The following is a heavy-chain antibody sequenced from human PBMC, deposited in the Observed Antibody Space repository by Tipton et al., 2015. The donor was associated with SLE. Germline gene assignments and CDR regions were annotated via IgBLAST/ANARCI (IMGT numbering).Heavy chain of an antibody. Sequence: TLSLTCTVSGGSLTNYYWSWIRQSAGEGLEWIGRVHSSGRTHYSPSLSSRVTVSVDTSKNQFSLKLTSVIVADTAVYYCARTNGGGATFSDHWGQGTPVTVSS. D-gene: IGHD7-27*01. CDR1: GGSLTNYY. J-gene: IGHJ4*02. CDR3: ARTNGGGATFSDH. CDR2: VHSSGRT. V-gene: IGHV4-4*07.